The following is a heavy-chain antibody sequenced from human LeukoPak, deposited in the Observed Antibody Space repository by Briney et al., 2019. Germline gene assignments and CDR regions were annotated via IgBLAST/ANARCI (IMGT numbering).Heavy chain of an antibody. CDR1: GFTFSSYS. D-gene: IGHD2-2*01. Sequence: GGSLRLSCAASGFTFSSYSMNWVRQAPGKGLEWVSAISGSGGSTYYADSVKGRFTISRDNSKNTLYLQMNSLRAEDTAVYYCAKSERVVPAAVTDYWGQGTLVTVSS. CDR3: AKSERVVPAAVTDY. V-gene: IGHV3-23*01. CDR2: ISGSGGST. J-gene: IGHJ4*02.